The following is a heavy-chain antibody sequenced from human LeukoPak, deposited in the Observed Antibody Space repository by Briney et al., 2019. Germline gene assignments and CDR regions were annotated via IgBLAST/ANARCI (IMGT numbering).Heavy chain of an antibody. CDR2: IYYSGST. V-gene: IGHV4-59*01. D-gene: IGHD4-17*01. CDR3: ARMTDYGDYGPLGY. J-gene: IGHJ4*02. Sequence: SETLSLTCTVSGGSISSYYWSRTRQPPGKGLEWIGYIYYSGSTNYNPSLKSRVTISVDTSKNQFSLKLSSVTAADTAVYYCARMTDYGDYGPLGYWGQGTLVTVSS. CDR1: GGSISSYY.